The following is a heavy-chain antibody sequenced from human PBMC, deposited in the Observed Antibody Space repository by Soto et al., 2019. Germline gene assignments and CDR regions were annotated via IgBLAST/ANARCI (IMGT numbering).Heavy chain of an antibody. D-gene: IGHD4-17*01. CDR2: IYYSGST. CDR1: GGSISSGGYY. CDR3: ANNYGDSFYFDY. Sequence: SETLSLTCTVSGGSISSGGYYWSWIRQHPGKGLEWIGYIYYSGSTYYNPSLKSRVTISVDTSKNQFSLKLSSVTAADTAVYYCANNYGDSFYFDYWGQGTLVTVSS. J-gene: IGHJ4*02. V-gene: IGHV4-31*03.